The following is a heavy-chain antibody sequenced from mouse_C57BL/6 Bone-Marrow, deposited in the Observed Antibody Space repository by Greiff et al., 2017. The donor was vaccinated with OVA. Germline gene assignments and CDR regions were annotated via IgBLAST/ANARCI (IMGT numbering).Heavy chain of an antibody. J-gene: IGHJ4*01. CDR2: INPNNGGT. V-gene: IGHV1-18*01. D-gene: IGHD1-1*01. CDR1: GYTFTDYN. CDR3: ARAPYYGSSPYAMDY. Sequence: EVQLQQSGPELVKPGASVKIPCKASGYTFTDYNMDWVKQSHGKSLEWIGDINPNNGGTIYNQKFKGKATLTVDKSSSTAYMELRSLTSEDTAVYYCARAPYYGSSPYAMDYWGQGTSVTVSS.